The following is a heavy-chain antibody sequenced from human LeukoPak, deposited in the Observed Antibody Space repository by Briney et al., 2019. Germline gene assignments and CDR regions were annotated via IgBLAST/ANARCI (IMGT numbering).Heavy chain of an antibody. CDR2: INHSGST. J-gene: IGHJ6*02. V-gene: IGHV4-34*01. CDR3: ARQGTSGSYLTGLDV. D-gene: IGHD3-22*01. CDR1: GGSFSGYY. Sequence: SETLSLTCAVYGGSFSGYYWSWIRQPPGKGLEWIGEINHSGSTTYNPSLSSRLTISVDTSKNQFSLELRSVTAADTAVYYCARQGTSGSYLTGLDVWGQGTTVTVSS.